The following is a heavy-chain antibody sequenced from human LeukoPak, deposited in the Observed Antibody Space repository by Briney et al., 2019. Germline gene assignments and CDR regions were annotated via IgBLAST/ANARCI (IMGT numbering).Heavy chain of an antibody. CDR2: IIGSGGST. CDR1: GFTFSSYA. V-gene: IGHV3-23*01. CDR3: AKGEGEYGIALIAPPSDY. D-gene: IGHD3-16*01. J-gene: IGHJ4*02. Sequence: GGSLRLSCAASGFTFSSYAMSWVRQAPGKGLEWVSAIIGSGGSTYYADSVKGRFTISRDNSKNTLYLQMNSLRAEDTAVYYCAKGEGEYGIALIAPPSDYWGQGTLVTVSS.